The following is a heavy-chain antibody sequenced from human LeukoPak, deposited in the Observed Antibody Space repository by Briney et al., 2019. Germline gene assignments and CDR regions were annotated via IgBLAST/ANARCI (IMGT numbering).Heavy chain of an antibody. V-gene: IGHV1-69*01. Sequence: ASVKVSCKASGCTFSSYAISWVRQAPGQGLEWMGGIIPIFGTANYAQKFQGRVTITADESTSTAYMELSSLRSEDTAVYYCARAHYYDSKALYDAFDIWGQGTMVTVSS. J-gene: IGHJ3*02. CDR3: ARAHYYDSKALYDAFDI. D-gene: IGHD3-22*01. CDR2: IIPIFGTA. CDR1: GCTFSSYA.